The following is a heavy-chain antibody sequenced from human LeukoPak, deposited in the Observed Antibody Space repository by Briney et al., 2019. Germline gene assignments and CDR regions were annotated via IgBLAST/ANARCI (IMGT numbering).Heavy chain of an antibody. D-gene: IGHD1-1*01. J-gene: IGHJ3*02. Sequence: ASVKVSCKASGYTFTSYGISWVRQAPGQGLEWMGWISAYNGNTNYAQKLQGRVTMTTDTSTSTAYMELRSLRSDDTAVYYCARDFGPTGTTGDDAFDIWGQGTMVTVSS. V-gene: IGHV1-18*01. CDR2: ISAYNGNT. CDR3: ARDFGPTGTTGDDAFDI. CDR1: GYTFTSYG.